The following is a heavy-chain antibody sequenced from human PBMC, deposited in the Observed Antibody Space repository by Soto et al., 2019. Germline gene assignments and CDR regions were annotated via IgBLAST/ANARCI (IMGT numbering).Heavy chain of an antibody. J-gene: IGHJ5*02. CDR3: ARDPIIHYGSGGNWFDP. CDR2: INPIDGST. Sequence: SVKVSCKASQYTLTSYYIHLVRQAPGQGLEWMGRINPIDGSTSYAQKFQGRVTVTRDTSTSTVYMELSSLRSEDTAVYYCARDPIIHYGSGGNWFDPWGQGTLVTVSS. D-gene: IGHD3-10*01. CDR1: QYTLTSYY. V-gene: IGHV1-46*01.